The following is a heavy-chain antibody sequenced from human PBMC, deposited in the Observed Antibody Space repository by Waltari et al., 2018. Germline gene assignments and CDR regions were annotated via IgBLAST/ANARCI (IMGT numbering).Heavy chain of an antibody. V-gene: IGHV3-21*01. J-gene: IGHJ5*02. CDR3: ARDRSTIFGVAGGFDP. CDR2: ISSSSSYI. Sequence: EVQLVESGGGLVKPGGSLRLSCAASGFTFSSYSMNWVRQAPGKGLEWVSSISSSSSYIYYADSVKGRFTISRDNAKNSLYLQMNSLRAEDTAVYYCARDRSTIFGVAGGFDPWGQGTLVTVSS. D-gene: IGHD3-3*01. CDR1: GFTFSSYS.